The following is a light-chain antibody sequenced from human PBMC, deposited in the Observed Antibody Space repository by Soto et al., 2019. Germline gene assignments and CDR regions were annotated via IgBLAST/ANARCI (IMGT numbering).Light chain of an antibody. CDR1: QSVSTN. CDR3: QQYNDWPLT. J-gene: IGKJ4*01. Sequence: EIVMTQSPATLSVSPGERASLSCRASQSVSTNLAWYQQKPAQAPRLLIYGASPRATGIPARFSGGGSGTEFTLTISSLQSADFAVYYCQQYNDWPLTFGGGTKVDIK. V-gene: IGKV3-15*01. CDR2: GAS.